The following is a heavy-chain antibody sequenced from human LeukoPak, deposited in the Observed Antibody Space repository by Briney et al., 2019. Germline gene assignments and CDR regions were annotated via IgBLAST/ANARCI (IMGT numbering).Heavy chain of an antibody. J-gene: IGHJ4*02. V-gene: IGHV4-59*08. Sequence: SETLSLTCTVSGGSLSSYYWSWIRQPPGKGLEWIGYIYYSGSTNYNPSLKSRVTISVDTSKNQFSLKLSSVTAADTAVYYCASASGGLKHDYWGQGTLVTVSS. CDR1: GGSLSSYY. CDR3: ASASGGLKHDY. D-gene: IGHD3-16*01. CDR2: IYYSGST.